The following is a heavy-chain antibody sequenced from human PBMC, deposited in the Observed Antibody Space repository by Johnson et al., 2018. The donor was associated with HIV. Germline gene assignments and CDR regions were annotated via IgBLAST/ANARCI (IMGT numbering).Heavy chain of an antibody. CDR3: MSRRGSPGARDAFDI. V-gene: IGHV3-30-3*01. J-gene: IGHJ3*02. CDR2: LPYAGSNK. CDR1: GFTFSNYA. D-gene: IGHD5-24*01. Sequence: QVQLVESGGGVVQPGGSLRLSCAASGFTFSNYAMHWVRQAPGKGLEWVAILPYAGSNKYYADSVKGRFTIFRDNSKNTLYLQMNSLRAEETAVYYCMSRRGSPGARDAFDIWGQGTMVTVSS.